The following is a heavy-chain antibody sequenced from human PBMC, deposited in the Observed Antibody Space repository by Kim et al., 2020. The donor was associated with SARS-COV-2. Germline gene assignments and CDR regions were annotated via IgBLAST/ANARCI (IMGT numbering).Heavy chain of an antibody. CDR3: ARTFYDSSAYYYVDY. D-gene: IGHD3-22*01. Sequence: PGFTGRFVFSLDTSVSTAYLQMSSLKAEDTAVYYCARTFYDSSAYYYVDYWGQGTLVTVSS. J-gene: IGHJ4*02. V-gene: IGHV7-4-1*02.